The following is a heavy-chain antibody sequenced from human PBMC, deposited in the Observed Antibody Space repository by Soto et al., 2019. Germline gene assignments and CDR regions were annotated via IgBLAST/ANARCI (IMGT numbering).Heavy chain of an antibody. V-gene: IGHV4-59*01. CDR1: GGSISSYY. Sequence: SLTCTVSGGSISSYYWSWIRQPPGKGLEWIGYIYYSGSTNYNPSLKSRVTISVDTSKNQFSLKLSSVTAADTAVYYCARDKPGDFWSGYNAFDIWGQGTMVTVSS. J-gene: IGHJ3*02. CDR3: ARDKPGDFWSGYNAFDI. CDR2: IYYSGST. D-gene: IGHD3-3*01.